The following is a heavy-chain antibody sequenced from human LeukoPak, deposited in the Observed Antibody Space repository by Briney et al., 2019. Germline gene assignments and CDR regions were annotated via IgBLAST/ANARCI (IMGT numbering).Heavy chain of an antibody. CDR2: IWYDGSNK. CDR3: AREAAALKDFDY. V-gene: IGHV3-33*01. D-gene: IGHD6-13*01. CDR1: GFTFSSYG. Sequence: GRSLRLSCAASGFTFSSYGMHWVRQAPGKGLEWVAVIWYDGSNKYYADSVKGRFTISRDNSKNTLYLQMNSLRAEDTAVYYCAREAAALKDFDYWGQGTLVTVSS. J-gene: IGHJ4*02.